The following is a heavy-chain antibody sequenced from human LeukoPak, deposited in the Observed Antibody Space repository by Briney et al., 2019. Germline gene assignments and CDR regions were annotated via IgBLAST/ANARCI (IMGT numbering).Heavy chain of an antibody. CDR2: IYHSGST. CDR1: GGSFSGYY. J-gene: IGHJ3*02. CDR3: ASTVTTTGDAFDI. V-gene: IGHV4-38-2*01. D-gene: IGHD4-17*01. Sequence: PSETLSLTCAVYGGSFSGYYWGWIRQPPGKGLEWIGSIYHSGSTYYNPSLKSRVTISVDTSKNQFSLKLSSVTAADTAVYYCASTVTTTGDAFDIWGQGTMVTVSS.